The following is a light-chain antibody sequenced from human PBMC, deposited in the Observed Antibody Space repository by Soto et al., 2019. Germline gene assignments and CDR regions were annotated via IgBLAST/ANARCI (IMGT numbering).Light chain of an antibody. Sequence: QSAPTQPPSASGSPGQSVTFSCTGTSSDVGGYNYVSWYQQYPGKAPKLMIYEVYKRHSGVPDRFSCSKSGNTASLTVSGLQPEDEADYYCSAYAGSSTWVFGGGTKLTVL. CDR1: SSDVGGYNY. CDR3: SAYAGSSTWV. J-gene: IGLJ2*01. V-gene: IGLV2-8*01. CDR2: EVY.